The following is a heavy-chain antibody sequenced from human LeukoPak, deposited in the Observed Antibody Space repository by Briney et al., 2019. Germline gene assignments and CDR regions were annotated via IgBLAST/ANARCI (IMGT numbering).Heavy chain of an antibody. V-gene: IGHV4-59*01. CDR3: ARGGVVTTTPRWYYFDY. Sequence: SETLSLTCTVSDGSISSYYWIWIRQPPGKGLEWIGYIYYSGSTIYSPSLQSRVTISVDMSKNQLSLKLNSVTAADTAVYYCARGGVVTTTPRWYYFDYWGQGILVTVSS. CDR1: DGSISSYY. D-gene: IGHD5-12*01. J-gene: IGHJ4*02. CDR2: IYYSGST.